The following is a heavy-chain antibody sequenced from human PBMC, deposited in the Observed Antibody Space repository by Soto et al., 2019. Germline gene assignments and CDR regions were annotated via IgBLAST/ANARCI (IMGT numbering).Heavy chain of an antibody. D-gene: IGHD3-9*01. V-gene: IGHV3-23*01. J-gene: IGHJ6*03. CDR2: ISGSGGST. Sequence: EVQLLESGGGLVQPGGPLRPPCAASGFTFSSYAMSWVRQAPGRGLEWVSAISGSGGSTYYADSVKGRFTISRDNSKNTLYLQMNSLRAEDTAVYYCAKGGHYDILTGYYYYMDVWGKGTTVTVSS. CDR3: AKGGHYDILTGYYYYMDV. CDR1: GFTFSSYA.